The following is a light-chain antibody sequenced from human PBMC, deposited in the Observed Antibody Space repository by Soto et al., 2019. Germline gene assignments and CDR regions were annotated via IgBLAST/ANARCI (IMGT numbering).Light chain of an antibody. CDR3: QHRSNGPWS. J-gene: IGKJ1*01. V-gene: IGKV3-11*01. CDR2: DAS. Sequence: IVLTQSPATLSLSPGERATLSCRASQSVSSYLAWYQQRPGQAPRLLIYDASNRATGIPARFSGSGSGTDFTLTISSLEPEDFAVYYCQHRSNGPWSFGQGTKVEIK. CDR1: QSVSSY.